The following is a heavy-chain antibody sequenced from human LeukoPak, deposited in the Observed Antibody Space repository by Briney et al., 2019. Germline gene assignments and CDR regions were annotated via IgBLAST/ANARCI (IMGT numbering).Heavy chain of an antibody. CDR2: IYYSGST. D-gene: IGHD3-10*01. Sequence: SETLSLTCTVSGGSISSSSYYWGWIRQPPGKGLEWIGSIYYSGSTYYNPSLKSRVTISVDTSKNQFSLKLSSVTAADTAVYYCARHLASLWLGELKDWGQGTLVTVSS. CDR3: ARHLASLWLGELKD. CDR1: GGSISSSSYY. J-gene: IGHJ4*02. V-gene: IGHV4-39*01.